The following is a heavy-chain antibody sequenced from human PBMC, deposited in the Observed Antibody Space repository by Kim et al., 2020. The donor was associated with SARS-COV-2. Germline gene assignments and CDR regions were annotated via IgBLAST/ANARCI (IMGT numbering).Heavy chain of an antibody. CDR1: GGSISSSSYY. CDR3: ARNYDSSGYYLKSYYFDY. Sequence: SETLSLTCTVSGGSISSSSYYWGWIRQPPGKGWEWIGSIYYSGSTYYNPSLKSRVTISVDTSKNQFSLKLSSVTAADTAVYYCARNYDSSGYYLKSYYFDYWGQGTLVTVSS. CDR2: IYYSGST. D-gene: IGHD3-22*01. J-gene: IGHJ4*02. V-gene: IGHV4-39*01.